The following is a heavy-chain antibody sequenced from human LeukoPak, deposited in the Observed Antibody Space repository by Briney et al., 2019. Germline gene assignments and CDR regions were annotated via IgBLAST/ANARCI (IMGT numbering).Heavy chain of an antibody. V-gene: IGHV5-51*01. Sequence: GESLKISCKGSGYSFTSYWIGWVRQMPGKGLEWMGIIYPGDSDTIYSPSFQGQVTISADRSISTAYLQWSSLKASDTAMYYCARRICYSSVLQYYFDYWGQGTLVTVSS. CDR3: ARRICYSSVLQYYFDY. J-gene: IGHJ4*02. CDR2: IYPGDSDT. D-gene: IGHD6-19*01. CDR1: GYSFTSYW.